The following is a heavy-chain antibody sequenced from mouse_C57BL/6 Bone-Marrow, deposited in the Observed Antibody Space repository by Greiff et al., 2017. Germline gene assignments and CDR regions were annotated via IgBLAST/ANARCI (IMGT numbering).Heavy chain of an antibody. Sequence: EVKLVESGPELVKPGASVKISCKASGYSFTDYNMNWVKQSNGKSLEWIGVINPNYGTTSYNQKFKGKATLTVDQSSSTAYMQLNSLTSEDSAVYYCARGIYYYGNYWYFDVWGTGTTVTVSS. CDR1: GYSFTDYN. D-gene: IGHD1-1*01. CDR3: ARGIYYYGNYWYFDV. CDR2: INPNYGTT. J-gene: IGHJ1*03. V-gene: IGHV1-39*01.